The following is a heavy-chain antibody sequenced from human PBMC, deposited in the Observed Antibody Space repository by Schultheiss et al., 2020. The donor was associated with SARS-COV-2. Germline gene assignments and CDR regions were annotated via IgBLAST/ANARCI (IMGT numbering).Heavy chain of an antibody. CDR1: GGSFSGYY. D-gene: IGHD2-2*01. CDR2: INHSGST. Sequence: SETLSLTCAVYGGSFSGYYWSWIRQPPGKGLEWIGEINHSGSTNYNPSLKSRVTISVDTSKNQFSLKLSSVTAADTAVYYCARPGVVVPAAMRDWYFDLWGRGTLVTVSS. J-gene: IGHJ2*01. V-gene: IGHV4-34*01. CDR3: ARPGVVVPAAMRDWYFDL.